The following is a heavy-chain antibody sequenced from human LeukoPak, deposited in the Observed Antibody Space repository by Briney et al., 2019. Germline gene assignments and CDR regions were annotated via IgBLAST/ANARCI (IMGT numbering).Heavy chain of an antibody. V-gene: IGHV4-4*02. J-gene: IGHJ4*02. CDR2: INHSGST. Sequence: NASETLSLTCAVSGGSISSSNWWSWVRQPPGKGLEWIGEINHSGSTKYNPSLKSRVTISVDTSKNQFSLKLSSVTAADTAVYYCARRRAITMIVVVIQYYFDYWGQGTLVTVSS. CDR3: ARRRAITMIVVVIQYYFDY. CDR1: GGSISSSNW. D-gene: IGHD3-22*01.